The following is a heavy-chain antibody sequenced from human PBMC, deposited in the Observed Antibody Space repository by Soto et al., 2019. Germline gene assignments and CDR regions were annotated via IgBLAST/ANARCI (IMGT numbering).Heavy chain of an antibody. V-gene: IGHV3-30-3*01. CDR1: RVTFSSYA. J-gene: IGHJ4*02. Sequence: PGGSMKIASAASRVTFSSYAMHGVRKAPGKGLEWVAVISYDGSNKYYADSVKGRFTISRDNSKNTLYLQMNSLRAEDTAVYYCAKDENSSGPPKYWGQGTLVTVSS. CDR3: AKDENSSGPPKY. CDR2: ISYDGSNK. D-gene: IGHD6-19*01.